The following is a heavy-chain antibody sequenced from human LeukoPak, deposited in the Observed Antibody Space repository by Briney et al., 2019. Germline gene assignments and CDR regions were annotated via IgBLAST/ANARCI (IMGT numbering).Heavy chain of an antibody. CDR1: GFSFYDYW. D-gene: IGHD2-8*01. CDR3: AQDRRMVAPGAFDI. J-gene: IGHJ3*02. CDR2: ISGSGGST. V-gene: IGHV3-23*01. Sequence: GGSLRLSCAASGFSFYDYWMHWVRQAPGKGLEWVSAISGSGGSTYYADSVKGRFTISRDNSKNTLYLQMNSLRAEDTAVYYCAQDRRMVAPGAFDIWGQGTLVTVSS.